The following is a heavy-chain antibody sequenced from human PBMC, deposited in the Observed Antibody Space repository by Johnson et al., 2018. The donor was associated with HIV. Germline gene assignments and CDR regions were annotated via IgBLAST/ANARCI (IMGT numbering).Heavy chain of an antibody. CDR1: GFTFSNYG. Sequence: VQLVESGGGVVQPGGSLRLSCAASGFTFSNYGMHWVRQAPGKGLEWVAVIWYDGRNKYYADSVKGRITISRDNSKNTLYLQMNSLRAEDTAVYYCAKDQIPAAASRAFDIWGQGTMVTVSS. D-gene: IGHD6-13*01. V-gene: IGHV3-33*03. CDR2: IWYDGRNK. J-gene: IGHJ3*02. CDR3: AKDQIPAAASRAFDI.